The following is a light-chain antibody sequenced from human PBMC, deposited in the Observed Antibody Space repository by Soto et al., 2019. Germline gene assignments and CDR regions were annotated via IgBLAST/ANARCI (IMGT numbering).Light chain of an antibody. CDR3: QQLRSFPQT. Sequence: DIQITQSPATLSSSVLERVTITCRASQSISSWLAWYQQKPGKAPKLLIYKASSLQSGVPSRFSGSGSGTEFTLTISSLQPEDSATYYCQQLRSFPQTFGQGTKVDI. V-gene: IGKV1-5*03. CDR2: KAS. CDR1: QSISSW. J-gene: IGKJ1*01.